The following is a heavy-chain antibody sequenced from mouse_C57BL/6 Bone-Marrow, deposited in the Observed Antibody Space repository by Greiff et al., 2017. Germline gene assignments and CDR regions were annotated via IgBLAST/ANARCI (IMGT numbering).Heavy chain of an antibody. Sequence: QVQLKESGAELVKPGASVKMSCKASGYTFTTYPIEWMKQNHGKSLEWIGNFHPYNDDTKSNEKFKGKATLTVEKSSSTVYLELSRLTSDDSAVYYCARGGNYGGYYFDYGGQGTTLTVSS. J-gene: IGHJ2*01. V-gene: IGHV1-47*01. CDR2: FHPYNDDT. CDR1: GYTFTTYP. CDR3: ARGGNYGGYYFDY. D-gene: IGHD2-1*01.